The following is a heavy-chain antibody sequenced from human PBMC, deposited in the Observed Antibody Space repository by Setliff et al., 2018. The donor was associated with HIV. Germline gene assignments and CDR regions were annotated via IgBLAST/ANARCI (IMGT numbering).Heavy chain of an antibody. CDR2: IKSKTDGGTT. CDR3: TTETYCGGDCLDY. V-gene: IGHV3-15*01. Sequence: GGSLRLSCAASGFIFSSYAISWVRQAPGRGLEWVGRIKSKTDGGTTDYAAPVKGRFTISRDDSKNTLYLQMNSLKTEDTAVYYCTTETYCGGDCLDYWGQGTLVTV. D-gene: IGHD2-21*01. J-gene: IGHJ4*02. CDR1: GFIFSSYA.